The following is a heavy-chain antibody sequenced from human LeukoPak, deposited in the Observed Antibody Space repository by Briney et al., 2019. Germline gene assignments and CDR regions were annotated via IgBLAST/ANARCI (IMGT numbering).Heavy chain of an antibody. Sequence: SETLSLTCTVSGGSISSYYWSWIRQPAGKGLEWIGRIYTSGSTNYNPSLKSRVTMSVDTSKNQFSLKLSSVTAADTAVYYCAREPEGWYEGGYHFDYWGQGTLVTVSS. CDR1: GGSISSYY. CDR2: IYTSGST. J-gene: IGHJ4*02. D-gene: IGHD6-19*01. V-gene: IGHV4-4*07. CDR3: AREPEGWYEGGYHFDY.